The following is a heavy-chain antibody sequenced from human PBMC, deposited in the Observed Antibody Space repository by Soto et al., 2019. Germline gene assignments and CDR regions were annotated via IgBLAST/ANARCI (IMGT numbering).Heavy chain of an antibody. J-gene: IGHJ6*02. CDR1: GYNFATYW. D-gene: IGHD5-18*01. CDR3: ARRGYSYGLDV. Sequence: PGESLKISCKGSGYNFATYWIAWVRQLPGKGPEWMGIIYPGDSDTSYSPSFQGQVTISVDKSISTAYPQWYSLKASDTAVYYCARRGYSYGLDVWGQGTKVTVSS. V-gene: IGHV5-51*01. CDR2: IYPGDSDT.